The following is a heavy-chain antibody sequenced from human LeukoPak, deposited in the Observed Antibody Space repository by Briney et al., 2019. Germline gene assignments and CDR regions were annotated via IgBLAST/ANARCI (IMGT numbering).Heavy chain of an antibody. CDR2: IYYSGST. CDR1: GGSFSGYY. CDR3: ARGLWFGESESDSSMDV. J-gene: IGHJ6*03. Sequence: MSSETLSLTCAVYGGSFSGYYWSWIRQPPGKGLEWIGYIYYSGSTNYNPSLKSRVTISVDTSKNQFSLKLSSVTAADTAVYYCARGLWFGESESDSSMDVWGKGTTVTVSS. D-gene: IGHD3-10*01. V-gene: IGHV4-59*01.